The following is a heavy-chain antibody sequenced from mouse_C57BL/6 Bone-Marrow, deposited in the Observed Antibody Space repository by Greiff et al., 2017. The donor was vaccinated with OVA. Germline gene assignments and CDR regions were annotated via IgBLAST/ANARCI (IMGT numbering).Heavy chain of an antibody. CDR2: IYPGDGDT. CDR3: ARCPRLGQWYFEV. D-gene: IGHD4-1*01. J-gene: IGHJ1*03. Sequence: QVQLQQSGAELVKPGASVKISCKASGYAFSSYWMNWVKQRPGKGLEWIGQIYPGDGDTNYNGKFKGKATLTADKSSSTAYMQLSSLTSEDSAVYFCARCPRLGQWYFEVWGTGTTVTVSS. V-gene: IGHV1-80*01. CDR1: GYAFSSYW.